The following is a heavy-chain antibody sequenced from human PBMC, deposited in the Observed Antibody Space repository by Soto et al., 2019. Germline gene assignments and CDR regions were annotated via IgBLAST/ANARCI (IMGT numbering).Heavy chain of an antibody. CDR1: GVSISSFY. V-gene: IGHV4-59*01. D-gene: IGHD6-19*01. J-gene: IGHJ3*02. CDR2: IYYSGST. CDR3: ARDYHSGGAFDI. Sequence: SETLSLTWTVSGVSISSFYWSLVRQPPGKGLEWIGYIYYSGSTNYNPSLKSRVTISVDTSKNQFSLKLSSVTAADTAVYYCARDYHSGGAFDIWGQGTMVTVSS.